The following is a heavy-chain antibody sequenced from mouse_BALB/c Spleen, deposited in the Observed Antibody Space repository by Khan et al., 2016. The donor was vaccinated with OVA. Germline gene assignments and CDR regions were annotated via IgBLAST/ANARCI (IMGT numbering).Heavy chain of an antibody. CDR2: INPSTGYT. V-gene: IGHV1-7*01. CDR3: ARRGLRWDFDY. CDR1: GYTFINYW. J-gene: IGHJ2*01. D-gene: IGHD1-1*01. Sequence: VQLQESGAELAKPGASVKMSCKASGYTFINYWILWVKQRPGQGLEWIGYINPSTGYTEYNQNFKDKATLTADQSSSTAYMQLSSLTSEDSAVYYCARRGLRWDFDYWGQGTTRTVSS.